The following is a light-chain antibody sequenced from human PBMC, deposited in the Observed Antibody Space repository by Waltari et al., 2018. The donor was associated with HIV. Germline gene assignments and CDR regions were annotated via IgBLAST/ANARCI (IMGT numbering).Light chain of an antibody. CDR1: SSDVGGSHF. CDR3: CSYTSSSTYV. J-gene: IGLJ1*01. CDR2: EVN. Sequence: QSALTQPASVSGSPGQSITLSCTCTSSDVGGSHFVSCYQQFPGKAPKRMIFEVNNRPSGVSSRFSGSKSGNTASLTIPGLQAEDEADYYCCSYTSSSTYVFGTGTKVTVL. V-gene: IGLV2-14*01.